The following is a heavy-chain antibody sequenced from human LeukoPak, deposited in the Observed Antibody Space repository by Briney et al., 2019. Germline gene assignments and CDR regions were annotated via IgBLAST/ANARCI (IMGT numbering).Heavy chain of an antibody. CDR1: GYTLTELS. V-gene: IGHV1-24*01. CDR2: FDPEDDET. J-gene: IGHJ3*02. Sequence: ASVKVSCKVSGYTLTELSMHWVRQAPGKGLEWMGGFDPEDDETIYAQKFQGRVTMTEDTSTDTAYMELSSLRSEDTAVYYCATDPAVTHHDAFDIWGQGTMVTVSS. CDR3: ATDPAVTHHDAFDI. D-gene: IGHD4-11*01.